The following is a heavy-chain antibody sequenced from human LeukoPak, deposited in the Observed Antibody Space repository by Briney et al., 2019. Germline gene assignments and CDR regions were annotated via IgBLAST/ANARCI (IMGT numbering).Heavy chain of an antibody. CDR1: GFTFRSYG. CDR3: AKDLPLSRLQSQGDYYYYYGMDV. CDR2: ISYDGSNK. D-gene: IGHD3-16*01. V-gene: IGHV3-30*18. J-gene: IGHJ6*02. Sequence: PGGSLRLSCAASGFTFRSYGMHWVRQAPGKGLEWVAVISYDGSNKYYADSVKGRFTISRDNSKNTLYLQMNSLRAEDTAVYYCAKDLPLSRLQSQGDYYYYYGMDVWGQGTTVTVSS.